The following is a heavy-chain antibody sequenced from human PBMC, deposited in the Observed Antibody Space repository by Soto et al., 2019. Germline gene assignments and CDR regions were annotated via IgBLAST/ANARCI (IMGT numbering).Heavy chain of an antibody. D-gene: IGHD6-19*01. V-gene: IGHV3-23*01. CDR2: ISGSGDST. CDR3: AKDYTSGWFYFDY. Sequence: ETLSLTCTVSGGSVTSEGYYWSWIRQAPGKGLEWVSAISGSGDSTYYADSVKGRFTISRDNSKNTLYLQMNSLRVEDTAVYYCAKDYTSGWFYFDYWGRGTLVTVSS. J-gene: IGHJ4*02. CDR1: GGSVTSEGYY.